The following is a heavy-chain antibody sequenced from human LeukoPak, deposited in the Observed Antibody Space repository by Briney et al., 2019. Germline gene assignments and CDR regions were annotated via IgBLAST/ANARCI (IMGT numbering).Heavy chain of an antibody. J-gene: IGHJ6*02. CDR2: INGDGRNI. D-gene: IGHD3-9*01. V-gene: IGHV3-74*01. Sequence: GGSLRLSCAASGFTFSSYAMSWVRQAPGKGLVWVSRINGDGRNINYADSVRGRFTISRDNAKNTLYLQMNTLRVDDTAVYYCTRDLMDYDVSTGLHHYYMDVWGQGTTVTVSS. CDR1: GFTFSSYA. CDR3: TRDLMDYDVSTGLHHYYMDV.